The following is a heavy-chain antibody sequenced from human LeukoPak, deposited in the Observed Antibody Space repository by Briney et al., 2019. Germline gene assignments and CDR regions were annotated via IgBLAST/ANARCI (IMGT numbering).Heavy chain of an antibody. CDR1: GFTFSSYE. CDR3: ASDVDTATFDY. J-gene: IGHJ4*02. D-gene: IGHD5-18*01. CDR2: ISSSGSTI. V-gene: IGHV3-48*03. Sequence: GESLRLSCAASGFTFSSYEMNWVRQAPGKGLEWVSYISSSGSTIYYAVSVKGRFTISRDNAKNSLYLQMNSLRAEDTAVYYCASDVDTATFDYWGQGTLVTVSS.